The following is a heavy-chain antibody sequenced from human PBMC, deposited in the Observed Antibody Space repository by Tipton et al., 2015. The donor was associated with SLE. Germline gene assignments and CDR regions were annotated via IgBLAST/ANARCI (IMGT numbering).Heavy chain of an antibody. Sequence: GSLRLSCAPSGFTFSSYGMHWVRQAPGKGLEWVAFIRYDGSNKYYADSVKGRFTISRDNSKNTLYLQMNSLRAEDTAVYYCARDRSIAAAGVFDYWGQGTLVTVSS. D-gene: IGHD6-13*01. CDR2: IRYDGSNK. CDR1: GFTFSSYG. CDR3: ARDRSIAAAGVFDY. J-gene: IGHJ4*02. V-gene: IGHV3-30*02.